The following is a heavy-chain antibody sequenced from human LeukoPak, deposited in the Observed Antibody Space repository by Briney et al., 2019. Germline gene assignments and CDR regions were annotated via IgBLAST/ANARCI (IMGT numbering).Heavy chain of an antibody. CDR2: IYYSGTT. CDR1: GGSMKSYY. D-gene: IGHD2/OR15-2a*01. CDR3: ARKYWDAFDI. J-gene: IGHJ3*02. V-gene: IGHV4-59*08. Sequence: KPSETLSLTCTVSGGSMKSYYWSWIRQPPGKGLEWIGNIYYSGTTNYNPSVRSRVTISVDTSKNQFSLKLSSVTDADTAAYYCARKYWDAFDIWGQGTKVTVSS.